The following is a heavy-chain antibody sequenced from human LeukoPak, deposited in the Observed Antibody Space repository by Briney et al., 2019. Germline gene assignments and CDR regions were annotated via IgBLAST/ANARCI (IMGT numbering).Heavy chain of an antibody. V-gene: IGHV3-33*06. J-gene: IGHJ6*03. CDR3: AKNKDILTGYYYMDV. D-gene: IGHD3-9*01. Sequence: PRGSLRLSCAASGFTFSSYGMHWVRQAPGKGLEWVAVIWYDGSNKYYADSVKGRFTISRDNSKNTLYLQMNSLRAEDTAVYYCAKNKDILTGYYYMDVWGKGTTVTVSS. CDR2: IWYDGSNK. CDR1: GFTFSSYG.